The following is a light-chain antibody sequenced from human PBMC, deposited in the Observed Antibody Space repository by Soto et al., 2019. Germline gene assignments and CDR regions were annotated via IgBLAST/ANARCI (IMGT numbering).Light chain of an antibody. CDR3: QQYSDHWT. V-gene: IGKV1-5*03. CDR2: KAS. Sequence: DIQLTQSPSTQSASVGDRVTITCRASRSIINWLAWYQQKSGKGPKLLIYKASNLQTGVPSRFSGSGYGTEFTLTISSLQPDDVATYYCQQYSDHWTFGQGTKVDIK. CDR1: RSIINW. J-gene: IGKJ1*01.